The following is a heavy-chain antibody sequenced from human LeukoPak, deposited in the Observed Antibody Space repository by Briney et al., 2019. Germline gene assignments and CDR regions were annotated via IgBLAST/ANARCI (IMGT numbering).Heavy chain of an antibody. CDR1: GDSISSYY. CDR2: IYYSGST. J-gene: IGHJ4*02. V-gene: IGHV4-59*12. CDR3: ARDVLGDPFDY. Sequence: SETLSLTCTVSGDSISSYYWNWVRQSPGKGLEWIGYIYYSGSTNCDPSLKSRVTISIDTSKNQFSLHLNSVTPEDTAVYYCARDVLGDPFDYWGQGTLATVSS. D-gene: IGHD1-26*01.